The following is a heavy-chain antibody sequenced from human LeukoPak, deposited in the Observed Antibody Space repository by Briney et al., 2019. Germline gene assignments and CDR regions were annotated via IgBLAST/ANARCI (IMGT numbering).Heavy chain of an antibody. Sequence: ASVTVSCRASGYSFTSHYMHWVRQAPGQGLEWMGIINPSAGSTSYPQKFQGRVTMTRDTSTSTVYMDLSSLRSEDTAVYYCAAPGASGFVGNFWSGPLDYWGQGTLVTVSS. CDR3: AAPGASGFVGNFWSGPLDY. D-gene: IGHD3-3*01. J-gene: IGHJ4*02. V-gene: IGHV1-46*01. CDR2: INPSAGST. CDR1: GYSFTSHY.